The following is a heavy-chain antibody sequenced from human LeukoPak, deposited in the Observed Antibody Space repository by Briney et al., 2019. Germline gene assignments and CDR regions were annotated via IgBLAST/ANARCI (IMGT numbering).Heavy chain of an antibody. V-gene: IGHV1-69*06. J-gene: IGHJ4*02. CDR3: ARVGYCSSTSCYDY. CDR1: GGTFSSYA. Sequence: SVKVSCKASGGTFSSYAISWVRQAPGQGLEWMGGIIPIFGTANYAQKFQGRVTITADKSTSTAYMEPSSLRSEDTAVYYCARVGYCSSTSCYDYWGQGTLVTVSS. CDR2: IIPIFGTA. D-gene: IGHD2-2*01.